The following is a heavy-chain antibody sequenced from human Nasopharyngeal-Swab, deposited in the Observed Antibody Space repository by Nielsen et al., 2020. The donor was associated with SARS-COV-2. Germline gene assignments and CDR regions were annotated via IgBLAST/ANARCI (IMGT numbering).Heavy chain of an antibody. CDR3: ARFSNKGNRYWFFDL. V-gene: IGHV3-48*04. CDR2: ISNGGSII. J-gene: IGHJ2*01. D-gene: IGHD1-14*01. Sequence: GGSLRLSCAAPGFPFSDYSMNWVRQAPGKGLEWVSYISNGGSIIYYADSVKGRFTISRDNAGTSLSLQMNSLRAEDTAVYYCARFSNKGNRYWFFDLWGRGTLVTVSS. CDR1: GFPFSDYS.